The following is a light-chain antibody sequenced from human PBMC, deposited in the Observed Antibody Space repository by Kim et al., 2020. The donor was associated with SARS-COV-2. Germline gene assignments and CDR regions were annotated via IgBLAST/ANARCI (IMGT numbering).Light chain of an antibody. CDR1: QDISNY. CDR2: DAS. Sequence: DIQMTQSPSSLSASVGDRVTITCQASQDISNYLNWYQQKPWKAPKLLIYDASNLETGVPSRFSGSGSGTDFTFTISSLQPEDIATYYCQQYDNLPPGVTFGPGTKVDIK. J-gene: IGKJ3*01. CDR3: QQYDNLPPGVT. V-gene: IGKV1-33*01.